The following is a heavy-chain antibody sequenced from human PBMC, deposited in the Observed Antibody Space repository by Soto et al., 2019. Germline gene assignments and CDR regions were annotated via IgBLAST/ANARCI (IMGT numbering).Heavy chain of an antibody. CDR2: IRQDGSET. D-gene: IGHD2-8*02. J-gene: IGHJ4*02. V-gene: IGHV3-7*01. CDR3: VRGCTSAHCPYFFDL. CDR1: GFTFSTYW. Sequence: EVQLVESGGGLVQPGGSLGLSCAASGFTFSTYWMSWVRQAPGKGLEWVATIRQDGSETHFIDSVKGRFTISRDNAKNSLYLQVNSLRAEETDVFYCVRGCTSAHCPYFFDLWGQGTLVIVSS.